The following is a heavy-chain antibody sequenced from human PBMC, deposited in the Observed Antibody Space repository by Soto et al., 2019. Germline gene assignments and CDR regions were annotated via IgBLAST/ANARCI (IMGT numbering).Heavy chain of an antibody. D-gene: IGHD5-12*01. CDR2: INPSGGST. V-gene: IGHV1-46*01. J-gene: IGHJ4*02. CDR3: ASIDGYNRNGPATFDY. CDR1: GYTFTSYY. Sequence: ASVKVSCKASGYTFTSYYMHWVRQAPGQGLEWMGIINPSGGSTSYAQKFQGRVTMTRDTSTSTVYMELSSLRSEDTAVYYCASIDGYNRNGPATFDYWGQGTLVTVSS.